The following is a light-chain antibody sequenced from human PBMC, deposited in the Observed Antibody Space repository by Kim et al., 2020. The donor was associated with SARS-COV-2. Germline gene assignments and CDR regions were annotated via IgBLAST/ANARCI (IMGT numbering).Light chain of an antibody. CDR3: QQYGSSLLT. V-gene: IGKV3-20*01. CDR1: QSVSSSY. CDR2: GAS. Sequence: TPGERATHSCRASQSVSSSYLAWYQQKPGQAPRLLIYGASSRATGIPDRFSGSGSGTDFTLTISRLEPEDFAVYYCQQYGSSLLTFGQGTKVEIK. J-gene: IGKJ1*01.